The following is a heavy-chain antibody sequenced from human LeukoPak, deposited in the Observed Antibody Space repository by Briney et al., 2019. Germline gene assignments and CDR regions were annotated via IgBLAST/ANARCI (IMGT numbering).Heavy chain of an antibody. CDR3: AKGDLEN. V-gene: IGHV3-7*01. CDR1: GFTFNYW. CDR2: MTHDGSDE. J-gene: IGHJ4*02. Sequence: GGSLRLSCAASGFTFNYWMSWARQAPGKGLEWVATMTHDGSDEYYLDSVKGRFTISRDSAKNSTYLQMNSLRVEDTSTYYCAKGDLENWGQGTLVTVSS.